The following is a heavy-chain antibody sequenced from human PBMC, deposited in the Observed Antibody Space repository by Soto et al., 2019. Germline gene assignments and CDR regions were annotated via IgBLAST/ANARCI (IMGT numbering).Heavy chain of an antibody. Sequence: QVQLIQSGPQMIQPGASVRVSCKASGFTAHSFGFHWVRQAPGQGPEWLGWINTGVDGTIYSQRXXDXXRVTRDTSANTVYLEVNSLTSEDTAVYYCAREVQGVTSFDYWGQGTLVTVSS. CDR1: GFTAHSFG. V-gene: IGHV1-3*04. CDR2: INTGVDGT. CDR3: AREVQGVTSFDY. J-gene: IGHJ4*02. D-gene: IGHD3-10*01.